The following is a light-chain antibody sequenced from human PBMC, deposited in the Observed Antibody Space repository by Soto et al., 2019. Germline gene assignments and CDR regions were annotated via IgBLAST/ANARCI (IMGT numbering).Light chain of an antibody. V-gene: IGKV3-20*01. CDR2: GAS. CDR3: QQSYKTPHT. J-gene: IGKJ2*01. Sequence: EIVLTQSPGTLSLSPGERATLSCRATQTISSNYLAWYRQKPGQAPKLLIHGASTRATGIPDRFSGSGSGTDFTLTISRLEPEDFATYYCQQSYKTPHTFGQGTKLETK. CDR1: QTISSNY.